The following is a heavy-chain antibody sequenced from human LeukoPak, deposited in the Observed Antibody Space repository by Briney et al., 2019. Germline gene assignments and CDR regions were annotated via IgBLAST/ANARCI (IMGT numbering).Heavy chain of an antibody. V-gene: IGHV3-33*06. CDR1: GFTFSSYG. CDR2: TWYDGSNK. CDR3: AKPYSGTFYSFDS. D-gene: IGHD1-26*01. J-gene: IGHJ4*02. Sequence: GGSLRPSCAASGFTFSSYGMHWVRQAPGKGLEWVAGTWYDGSNKNYVDSVKGRFTISKDNSRNTLDLEMNSLSAEDTAVYYCAKPYSGTFYSFDSWGQGALVTVSS.